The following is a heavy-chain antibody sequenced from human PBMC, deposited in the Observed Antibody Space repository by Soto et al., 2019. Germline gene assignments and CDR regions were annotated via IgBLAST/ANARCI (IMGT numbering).Heavy chain of an antibody. J-gene: IGHJ3*01. Sequence: PSETLSLTCAVYGGSFSGYYWTWIRQPPGTGLEWIGEINHSGSTNYNPSLKSRVTISVGTSKNQFSLKVTSVTAADTAVYYCGIVDMITFGGITGPNDAFDRCGQGKMVPVS. CDR3: GIVDMITFGGITGPNDAFDR. V-gene: IGHV4-34*01. CDR2: INHSGST. D-gene: IGHD3-16*01. CDR1: GGSFSGYY.